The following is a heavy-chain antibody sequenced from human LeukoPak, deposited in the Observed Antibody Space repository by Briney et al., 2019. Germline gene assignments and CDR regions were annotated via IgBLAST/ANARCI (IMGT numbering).Heavy chain of an antibody. V-gene: IGHV3-33*01. Sequence: GRSLRLSCAASGFTFSSYGMHWVRQAPGKGLEWVAVIWFDGSNKYYADSVKGRFTISRDNSKNTLYLQMNSLSAEDTAVYYCARGKEQQLYAFDIRGQGTMVTVSS. D-gene: IGHD6-13*01. J-gene: IGHJ3*02. CDR3: ARGKEQQLYAFDI. CDR2: IWFDGSNK. CDR1: GFTFSSYG.